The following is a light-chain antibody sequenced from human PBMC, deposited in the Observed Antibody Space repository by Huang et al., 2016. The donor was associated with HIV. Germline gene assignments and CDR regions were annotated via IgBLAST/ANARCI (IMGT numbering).Light chain of an antibody. CDR1: QGVSSN. Sequence: EIVMTQSPATLSVSPGERATLSCRASQGVSSNLALYQQKLGQAPRLLIYGASTRATVIPARFSGSGSGTEFTLTISSLQSEDFALYYCQQHDDWPATFGQGTRVEIK. CDR3: QQHDDWPAT. J-gene: IGKJ1*01. CDR2: GAS. V-gene: IGKV3-15*01.